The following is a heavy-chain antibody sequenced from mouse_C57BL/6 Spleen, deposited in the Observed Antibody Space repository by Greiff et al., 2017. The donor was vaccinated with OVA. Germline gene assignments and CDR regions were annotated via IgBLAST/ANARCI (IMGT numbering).Heavy chain of an antibody. V-gene: IGHV1-50*01. CDR3: EREEANWDVRDY. CDR1: GYTFTSYW. D-gene: IGHD4-1*01. J-gene: IGHJ2*01. CDR2: IDPSDSYT. Sequence: QVQLQQPGAELVKPGASVKLSCKASGYTFTSYWMQWVKQRPGQGLEWIGEIDPSDSYTNYNQKFKGKATLTVDTSSSTAYLQLSSLTSEDSAVYYCEREEANWDVRDYWGQGTTLTVSS.